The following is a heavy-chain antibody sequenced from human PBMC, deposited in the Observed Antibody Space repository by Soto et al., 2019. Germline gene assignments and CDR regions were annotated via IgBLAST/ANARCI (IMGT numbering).Heavy chain of an antibody. CDR2: IYRTGST. D-gene: IGHD1-7*01. V-gene: IGHV4-4*02. J-gene: IGHJ4*02. CDR1: GASFTSNDC. Sequence: QVQLQESGPGLVKPSGTLSLTCAVSGASFTSNDCWTWVRQPPGRGLEWIGEIYRTGSTNYNPSLKSRVTISLDKSENQFSLKVTSLTAADTAVYYCASRDPGTSVDYWGQGTLVTVSS. CDR3: ASRDPGTSVDY.